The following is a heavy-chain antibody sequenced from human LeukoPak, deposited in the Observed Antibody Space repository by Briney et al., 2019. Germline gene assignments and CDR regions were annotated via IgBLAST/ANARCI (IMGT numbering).Heavy chain of an antibody. Sequence: GGSLRLSCAASGFTVSSNYMSWVRQAPGKGLEWVSVIYSGGSTYYADSVKGRFTISRDNSKNTLYLQMNSLRAEDTAVYYCARDFYGDYEGNRRPDFDYWGQGTLVTVSS. CDR2: IYSGGST. CDR1: GFTVSSNY. D-gene: IGHD4-17*01. J-gene: IGHJ4*02. V-gene: IGHV3-53*01. CDR3: ARDFYGDYEGNRRPDFDY.